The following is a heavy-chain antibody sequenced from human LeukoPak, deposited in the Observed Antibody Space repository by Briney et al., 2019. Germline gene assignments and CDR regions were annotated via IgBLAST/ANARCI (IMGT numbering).Heavy chain of an antibody. D-gene: IGHD5/OR15-5a*01. CDR1: GFSFSSYN. CDR2: ISSRSSYI. CDR3: ATSTWSTNYFDY. V-gene: IGHV3-21*01. J-gene: IGHJ4*02. Sequence: GGSLRLSCAASGFSFSSYNTNWVRQAPGKGLEWVSSISSRSSYIYYADSVKGRFTISRDNAKNSLYLQMNSLRAEDTAVYYCATSTWSTNYFDYWGQGTLVTVAS.